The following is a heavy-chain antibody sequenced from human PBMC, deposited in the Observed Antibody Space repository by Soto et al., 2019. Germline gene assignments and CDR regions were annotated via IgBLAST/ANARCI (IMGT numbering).Heavy chain of an antibody. V-gene: IGHV4-31*03. D-gene: IGHD3-22*01. J-gene: IGHJ4*02. CDR3: ARMSPDSSGYLLYGCYFDQ. CDR1: GGSISSGDYY. CDR2: IYHSGSA. Sequence: QVQLQESGPGLVKPSQTLSLTCTVSGGSISSGDYYWSWIRQHPGKGLEWIGYIYHSGSAYYNPSLKSRVTISVDRSKNQFSLKLSSVTAADTAVYYCARMSPDSSGYLLYGCYFDQWGQGTLVTVSS.